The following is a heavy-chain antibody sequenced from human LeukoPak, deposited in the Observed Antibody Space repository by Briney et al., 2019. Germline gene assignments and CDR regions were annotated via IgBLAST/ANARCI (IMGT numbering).Heavy chain of an antibody. CDR2: INSDGSST. CDR1: GFTFSSYW. D-gene: IGHD5-18*01. J-gene: IGHJ4*02. V-gene: IGHV3-74*01. CDR3: ARAEYSYGYVNWGSRVDDLDY. Sequence: PGGSLTLSCAASGFTFSSYWMHWVRQAPGKGLVWVSRINSDGSSTSYADSVKGRFTISRDNAKNTLYLQMNSLRAEDTAVYYCARAEYSYGYVNWGSRVDDLDYWGQGTLVTVSS.